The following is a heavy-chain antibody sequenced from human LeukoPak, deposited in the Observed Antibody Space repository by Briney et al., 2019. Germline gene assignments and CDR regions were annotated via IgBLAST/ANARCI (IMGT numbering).Heavy chain of an antibody. Sequence: SETLSLTCAVYGGSSSDYYWSWIRQPPGKGLEWIGEINHSGSTNNDPSLKSRVTISVDTSKNQFSLKLSSVTAADTAVYYCARGQRITIFGVVKGGDAFHIWGQGTMVTVSS. J-gene: IGHJ3*02. CDR3: ARGQRITIFGVVKGGDAFHI. CDR1: GGSSSDYY. D-gene: IGHD3-3*01. CDR2: INHSGST. V-gene: IGHV4-34*01.